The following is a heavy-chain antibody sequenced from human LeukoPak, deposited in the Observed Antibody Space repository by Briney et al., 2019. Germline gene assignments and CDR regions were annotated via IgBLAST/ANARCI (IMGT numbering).Heavy chain of an antibody. CDR3: ARYKTPETFDI. CDR1: GLTVSSNY. J-gene: IGHJ3*02. V-gene: IGHV3-53*01. D-gene: IGHD1-14*01. Sequence: GGSLRLSCAVSGLTVSSNYMSWVRQAPGKGLERVSIIYSGGYTYYTDSVQGRFTISRDISRNTLYLQMNTLRVEDTAVYYCARYKTPETFDIWGQGTMVTVSS. CDR2: IYSGGYT.